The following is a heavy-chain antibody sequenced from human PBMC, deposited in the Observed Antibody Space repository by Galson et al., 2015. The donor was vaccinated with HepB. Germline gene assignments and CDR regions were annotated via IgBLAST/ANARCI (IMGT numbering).Heavy chain of an antibody. D-gene: IGHD3-22*01. J-gene: IGHJ4*02. CDR2: IYTSGST. CDR1: GGPISSGSYY. CDR3: ARASSYYYDSSGYYYGY. V-gene: IGHV4-61*02. Sequence: TLSLTCTVSGGPISSGSYYWSWIRQPAGKGLEWIGRIYTSGSTNYNPSLKSRVTISVDTSKNQFSLKLSSVTAADTAVYYCARASSYYYDSSGYYYGYWGQGTLVTVSS.